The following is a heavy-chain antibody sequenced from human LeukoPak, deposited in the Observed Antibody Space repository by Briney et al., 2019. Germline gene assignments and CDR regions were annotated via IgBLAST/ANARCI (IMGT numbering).Heavy chain of an antibody. CDR3: ARDPYSREYYDFETSY. CDR1: GFTFSSYS. V-gene: IGHV3-21*01. J-gene: IGHJ4*02. Sequence: PGGSLRLSCAASGFTFSSYSMNWVRQAPGKGLEWVSSISSSSSYIYYADSVKGRFTISRDNAKNSLYLQMNSLRAEDTAVYYCARDPYSREYYDFETSYWGQGTLVTVSS. D-gene: IGHD3-22*01. CDR2: ISSSSSYI.